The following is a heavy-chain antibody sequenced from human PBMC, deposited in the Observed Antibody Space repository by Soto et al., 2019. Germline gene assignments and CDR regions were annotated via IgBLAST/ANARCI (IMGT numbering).Heavy chain of an antibody. CDR3: AKVSRKGSAIDFDY. D-gene: IGHD3-10*01. J-gene: IGHJ4*02. CDR2: VNPNNGDT. Sequence: QVQLVQSAAELKKPGASVKVSCKASGYTFSNYDMNWVRQATGQGPEWIGWVNPNNGDTGYAQKFQGRVTLTTDISTTTAYMELTSLRSEDTAIYYCAKVSRKGSAIDFDYWGQATLITVSS. CDR1: GYTFSNYD. V-gene: IGHV1-8*01.